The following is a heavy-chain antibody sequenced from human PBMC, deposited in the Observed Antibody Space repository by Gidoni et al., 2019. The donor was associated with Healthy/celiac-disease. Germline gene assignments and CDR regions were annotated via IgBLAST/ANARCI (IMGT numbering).Heavy chain of an antibody. Sequence: QVQLQQWGAGLLKPSETLSLTCAVYGGSFSGYYWSWIRPPPGKGLEWIGEINHSGSTNYNPSRKSRVTISVDTSKNQFSLKLSSVTAADTAVYYCARVGRARLRVYYYYGMDVWGQGTTVTVSS. D-gene: IGHD2-21*01. CDR3: ARVGRARLRVYYYYGMDV. CDR2: INHSGST. V-gene: IGHV4-34*01. CDR1: GGSFSGYY. J-gene: IGHJ6*02.